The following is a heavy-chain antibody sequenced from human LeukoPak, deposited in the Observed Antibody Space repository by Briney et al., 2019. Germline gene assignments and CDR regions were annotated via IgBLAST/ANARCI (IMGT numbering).Heavy chain of an antibody. Sequence: GGSLRLSCAASGFTFSDYTMYWVRQAPGKGLERVSSISPSFTYLKYSDSVKGRFTISRDDAKNSLYLQMNSLRADDTAVYYCARDRDWNFDYWGQGTLVTVSS. CDR1: GFTFSDYT. CDR2: ISPSFTYL. V-gene: IGHV3-21*01. D-gene: IGHD3/OR15-3a*01. CDR3: ARDRDWNFDY. J-gene: IGHJ4*02.